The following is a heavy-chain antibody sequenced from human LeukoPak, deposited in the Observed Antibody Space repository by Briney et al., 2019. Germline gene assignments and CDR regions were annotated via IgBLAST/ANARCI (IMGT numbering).Heavy chain of an antibody. CDR2: ISSSSTI. CDR3: ARSRYSYGYGDAFDI. V-gene: IGHV3-69-1*01. Sequence: GGSLRLSCAASGFTFSSYTMNWVRQAPGQGLEWDSSISSSSTIYYADSVKGRFTISRDNAKNSLYLQMNSLRAEDTAVYYCARSRYSYGYGDAFDIWGQGTMVTVSS. D-gene: IGHD5-18*01. J-gene: IGHJ3*02. CDR1: GFTFSSYT.